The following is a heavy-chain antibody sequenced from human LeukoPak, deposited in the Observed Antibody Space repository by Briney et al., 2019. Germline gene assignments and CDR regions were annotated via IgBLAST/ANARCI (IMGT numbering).Heavy chain of an antibody. CDR2: ISYDGSSK. CDR1: GFTFSSYA. CDR3: ARFWQQLSYYFDY. D-gene: IGHD6-13*01. V-gene: IGHV3-30-3*01. J-gene: IGHJ4*02. Sequence: PGGSLRLSCAASGFTFSSYAMHWVRQAPGKGLEWVAVISYDGSSKYYADSVKGRFTISRDNSKNTLYLQMNSLRAEDTAVYYCARFWQQLSYYFDYWGQGTLVTVSS.